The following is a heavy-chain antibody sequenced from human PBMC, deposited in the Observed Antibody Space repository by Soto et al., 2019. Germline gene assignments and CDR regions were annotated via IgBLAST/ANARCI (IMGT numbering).Heavy chain of an antibody. D-gene: IGHD2-2*01. CDR3: ARYIPGVRYYGMDV. J-gene: IGHJ6*02. V-gene: IGHV3-23*01. Sequence: EVQLLESGGGLVQPGGSLRLSCAASGFTFSSYAMKCVRQATGKGLEWVSLIGESGTPTYYADSVKGRFTISRDNSGNTLFLEMYSLRAEDTAVYYCARYIPGVRYYGMDVWGQGTTVTVSS. CDR2: IGESGTPT. CDR1: GFTFSSYA.